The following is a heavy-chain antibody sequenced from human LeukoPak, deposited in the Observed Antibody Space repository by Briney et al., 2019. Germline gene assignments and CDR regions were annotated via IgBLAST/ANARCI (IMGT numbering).Heavy chain of an antibody. CDR2: ISYDGSNK. Sequence: GSLRLSCAASGFTFSSYGMHWVRQAPGKGLEWVAVISYDGSNKYYADSVKGRFTISRDNSKNTLYLQMNSLRAEDTAVYYCAKLIGSTSCCDYFDYWGQGTLVTVSS. D-gene: IGHD2-2*01. V-gene: IGHV3-30*18. CDR3: AKLIGSTSCCDYFDY. J-gene: IGHJ4*02. CDR1: GFTFSSYG.